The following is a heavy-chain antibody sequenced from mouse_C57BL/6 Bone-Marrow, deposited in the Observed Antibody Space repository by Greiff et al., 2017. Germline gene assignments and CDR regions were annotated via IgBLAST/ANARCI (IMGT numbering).Heavy chain of an antibody. CDR2: IDPSDSYT. D-gene: IGHD1-1*02. Sequence: QVQLQQPGAELVMPGASVKLSCKASGYTFTSYWMHWVKQRPGQGLEWIGAIDPSDSYTNYNQKFKGKSTLTVDKSSSTAYMQLSSLTSEDSAVYYCAREGWSFAYSGQGGLGSVS. V-gene: IGHV1-69*01. CDR1: GYTFTSYW. J-gene: IGHJ3*01. CDR3: AREGWSFAY.